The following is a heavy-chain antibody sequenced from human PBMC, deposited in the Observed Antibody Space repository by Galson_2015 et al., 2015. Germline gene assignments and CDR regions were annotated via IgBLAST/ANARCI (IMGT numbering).Heavy chain of an antibody. Sequence: SLRLSCAASGFSFSDYAMNWVRQSPGKGLEWVSTITSSGNRIYYADSVKGRFTGSRDNSKNTLYLHMNSLRAEDTAVYFCAKVFNGYYYFGYWGQGTLFTVSS. D-gene: IGHD5-24*01. CDR2: ITSSGNRI. V-gene: IGHV3-23*01. CDR1: GFSFSDYA. CDR3: AKVFNGYYYFGY. J-gene: IGHJ4*02.